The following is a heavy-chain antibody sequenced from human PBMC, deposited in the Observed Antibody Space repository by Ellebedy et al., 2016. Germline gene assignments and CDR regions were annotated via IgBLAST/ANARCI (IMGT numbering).Heavy chain of an antibody. V-gene: IGHV3-30*18. CDR2: IPYDGSHK. Sequence: GESLKISXVASGFTFRSYDLHWVRQAPGKGLDWMAIIPYDGSHKYYADSVKGRFTISRDNSKNTLYLQMNSLRAEDTAVYFCANFGYCSTTSCSDNYHYYVMDFWGKGTTVTVSS. CDR3: ANFGYCSTTSCSDNYHYYVMDF. D-gene: IGHD2-2*03. CDR1: GFTFRSYD. J-gene: IGHJ6*03.